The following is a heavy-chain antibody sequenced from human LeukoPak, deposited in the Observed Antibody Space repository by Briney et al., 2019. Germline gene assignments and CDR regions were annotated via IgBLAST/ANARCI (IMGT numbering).Heavy chain of an antibody. CDR1: GYSFTSYS. V-gene: IGHV5-51*01. J-gene: IGHJ4*02. CDR3: ARTRMGAAADPFDY. CDR2: IYPGDSDT. Sequence: GESLKISCKGSGYSFTSYSIGWVRQMPGKGLEWMGIIYPGDSDTRYSPSFKGQVTISADKSISTAYLQWGSLNASDTAMCYCARTRMGAAADPFDYWGQGTLVTVSS. D-gene: IGHD6-13*01.